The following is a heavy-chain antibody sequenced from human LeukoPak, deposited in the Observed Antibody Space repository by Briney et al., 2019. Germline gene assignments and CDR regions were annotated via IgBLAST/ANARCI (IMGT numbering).Heavy chain of an antibody. D-gene: IGHD3-22*01. V-gene: IGHV4-59*01. CDR3: TRGSIAYYYVDV. CDR1: GGSISSYY. Sequence: SETLSLACTVSGGSISSYYWSWIRQPPGKGLDWIGYIYYSGSTNYNPSLKSRVTISVDTSKNQFSLKLSSVTAADTAVYYCTRGSIAYYYVDVWGKGTTVTISS. J-gene: IGHJ6*03. CDR2: IYYSGST.